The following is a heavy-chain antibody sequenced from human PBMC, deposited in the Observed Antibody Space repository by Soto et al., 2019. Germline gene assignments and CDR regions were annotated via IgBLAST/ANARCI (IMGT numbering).Heavy chain of an antibody. V-gene: IGHV3-7*01. CDR2: IKWDASEK. D-gene: IGHD3-10*01. Sequence: SLRLSCAASGFTFGYYWMSGVRQAPGKGLEWLATIKWDASEKKYVDSVKGRFTMSRDNAKNSVYLQMDSLRAEDTAVYYCASDSGYGSGASVNPYLDYWGHGTLVTVSS. CDR3: ASDSGYGSGASVNPYLDY. J-gene: IGHJ4*01. CDR1: GFTFGYYW.